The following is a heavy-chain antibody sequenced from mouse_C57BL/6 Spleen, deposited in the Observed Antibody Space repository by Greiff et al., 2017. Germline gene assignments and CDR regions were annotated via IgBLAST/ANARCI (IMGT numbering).Heavy chain of an antibody. D-gene: IGHD1-1*01. J-gene: IGHJ1*03. Sequence: LQQPGAELVKPGASVKLSCKASGYTFTSYWMHWVKQRPGQGLEWIGMIHPNSGSTNYNEKFKSKATLTVDKSSSPAYMQLSSLTSEDSAVXYCAREEGYYYGSDWYFGVWGTGTTVTVSS. CDR3: AREEGYYYGSDWYFGV. V-gene: IGHV1-64*01. CDR1: GYTFTSYW. CDR2: IHPNSGST.